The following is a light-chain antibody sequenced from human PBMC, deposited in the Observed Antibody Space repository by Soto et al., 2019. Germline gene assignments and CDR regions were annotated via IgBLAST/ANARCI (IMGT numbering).Light chain of an antibody. CDR3: QQYDTSPRT. V-gene: IGKV3-20*01. Sequence: EIVLTQSPGTLSLSPGERATLSCRASQSLSSNYLAWYQQKPGQAPRLLIYGVSSRATGVPVSFSGSGSGTDFTITISRREPEDFGVYYCQQYDTSPRTFGQGTKVDIK. CDR2: GVS. J-gene: IGKJ1*01. CDR1: QSLSSNY.